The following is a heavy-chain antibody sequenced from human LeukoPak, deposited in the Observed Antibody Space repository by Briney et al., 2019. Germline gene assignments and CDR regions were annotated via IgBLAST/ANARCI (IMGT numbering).Heavy chain of an antibody. V-gene: IGHV3-30*04. D-gene: IGHD5-12*01. Sequence: GRSLRLSCAASGFTFSNYAMHWVRQAPGKGLEWVAVISFDGSYKYYADSVKGRFTTSRDNSKNTLYLQMNSLRAEDTAMYYCARDSLYGHIVATIAYWGQGTLVTVSS. CDR1: GFTFSNYA. CDR3: ARDSLYGHIVATIAY. J-gene: IGHJ4*02. CDR2: ISFDGSYK.